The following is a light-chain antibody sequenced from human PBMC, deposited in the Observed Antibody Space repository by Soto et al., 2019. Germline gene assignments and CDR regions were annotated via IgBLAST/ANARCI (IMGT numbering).Light chain of an antibody. CDR2: EVN. Sequence: QSVLTQPPSVSGSPGQSVTISCTGTSSDVGSYNRVSWYQQPPGTVPKLMIYEVNNRPSGVPDRFSGSKSGNTASLTISGLQAEDEADYYCSSYTSGSTVVVFGGGTKLTVL. V-gene: IGLV2-18*02. J-gene: IGLJ2*01. CDR1: SSDVGSYNR. CDR3: SSYTSGSTVVV.